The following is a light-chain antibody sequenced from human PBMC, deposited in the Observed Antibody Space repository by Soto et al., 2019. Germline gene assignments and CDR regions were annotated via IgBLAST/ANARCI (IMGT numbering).Light chain of an antibody. V-gene: IGKV3-20*01. J-gene: IGKJ3*01. CDR1: QSVSSSS. CDR2: GAS. CDR3: QHYGSSVFT. Sequence: EIVLTQSPGTLSVSPGERATLSCRASQSVSSSSLAWYQQKPGQAPRLLIYGASSRATGIPDRFSGSGSGTDFTLTISRLEPEDFAVYYCQHYGSSVFTFGPGTKVDFK.